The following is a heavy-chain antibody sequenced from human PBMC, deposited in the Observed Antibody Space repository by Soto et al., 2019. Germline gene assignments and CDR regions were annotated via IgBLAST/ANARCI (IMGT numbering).Heavy chain of an antibody. Sequence: QVQLVESGGGVVQPGRSLRLSCAASGFTFSSYGMHWVRQAPGKGLEWVAGIWYDGSNKYYADSVKGRFTISRDNSKNTMCLKMTSLRAEDTAVYYCARDAPPALGYCSSTSCYSSHGMDVWGQGTTVTVSS. J-gene: IGHJ6*02. D-gene: IGHD2-2*01. V-gene: IGHV3-33*01. CDR1: GFTFSSYG. CDR2: IWYDGSNK. CDR3: ARDAPPALGYCSSTSCYSSHGMDV.